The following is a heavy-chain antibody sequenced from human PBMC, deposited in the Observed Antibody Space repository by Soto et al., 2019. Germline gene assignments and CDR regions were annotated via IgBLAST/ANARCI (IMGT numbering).Heavy chain of an antibody. D-gene: IGHD3-3*01. Sequence: GASVKVSCKASGGTFSSYAIRWVRQAPGQGLEWMGGIIPIFGTANYAQKFQGRVTITADKSTSTAYMELSSLRSQDTGVYYCARALRGRFLEWLIHPYYYYGMDVWGQGTTVTVSS. CDR2: IIPIFGTA. J-gene: IGHJ6*02. V-gene: IGHV1-69*06. CDR1: GGTFSSYA. CDR3: ARALRGRFLEWLIHPYYYYGMDV.